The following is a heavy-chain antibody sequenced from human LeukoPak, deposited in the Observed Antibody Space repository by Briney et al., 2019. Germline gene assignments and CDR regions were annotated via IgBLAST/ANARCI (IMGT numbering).Heavy chain of an antibody. J-gene: IGHJ5*02. CDR1: GFTFSNYA. V-gene: IGHV3-23*01. D-gene: IGHD1-26*01. CDR3: ARDKVGALDP. Sequence: GGSLRLSCAASGFTFSNYAVMWVRQAPGQGLEWVSAITSGGAPRYADSVKGRFTISRDNSKNTLYLQMNSLRAEDTAVYYCARDKVGALDPWGQGTLVTVSS. CDR2: ITSGGAP.